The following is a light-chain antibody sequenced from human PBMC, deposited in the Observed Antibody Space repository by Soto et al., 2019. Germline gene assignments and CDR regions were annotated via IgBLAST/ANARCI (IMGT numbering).Light chain of an antibody. Sequence: EIVMTQSPATLSVSPGERATLSCRASQSVGGNLAWYQQRPGRAPRLLIYDAPTRATDIPARFSGSGSGTEFTLTISSLQSEDFALYYCQQYNNLPLYTFGQGTKLEIK. V-gene: IGKV3-15*01. CDR2: DAP. J-gene: IGKJ2*01. CDR1: QSVGGN. CDR3: QQYNNLPLYT.